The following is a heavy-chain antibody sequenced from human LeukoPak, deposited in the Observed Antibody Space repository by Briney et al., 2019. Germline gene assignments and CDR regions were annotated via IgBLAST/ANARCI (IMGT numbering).Heavy chain of an antibody. V-gene: IGHV1-2*02. Sequence: ASVKVSCKASGYTFTSYDINWVRQAPGQGLEWMGWINPNSGGTNYAQKFQGRVTMTRDTSISTAYMELSRLRSDDTAVYYCASSPGRYYGSGSYFVLWYWGQGTLVTVSS. J-gene: IGHJ4*02. CDR2: INPNSGGT. CDR3: ASSPGRYYGSGSYFVLWY. CDR1: GYTFTSYD. D-gene: IGHD3-10*01.